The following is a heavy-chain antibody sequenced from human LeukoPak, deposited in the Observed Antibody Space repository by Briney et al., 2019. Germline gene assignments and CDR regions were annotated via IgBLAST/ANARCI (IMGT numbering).Heavy chain of an antibody. CDR1: GGTFNTYA. CDR2: IIPILDVA. CDR3: ARFPVRGYAYGSVIHHMDV. Sequence: SVKVSCKASGGTFNTYAITWVRQAPGQGLEWMGRIIPILDVADSAQRFQGRVTITADRSTSTVYMELNSLRSEDTAIYYCARFPVRGYAYGSVIHHMDVWGQGTTVIVSS. V-gene: IGHV1-69*04. D-gene: IGHD5-18*01. J-gene: IGHJ6*02.